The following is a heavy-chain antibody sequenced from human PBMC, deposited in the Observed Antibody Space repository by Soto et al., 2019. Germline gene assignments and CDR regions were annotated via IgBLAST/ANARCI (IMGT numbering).Heavy chain of an antibody. Sequence: LTCAILGDSVSSNSAAWNWIRQSPSRGLEWLGRTYFRSKWHYGYAVSVRSRITIKPDTSKNQFSLQLNSVTPEDTAVYYCARSGQWLTTWGQGTLVTVSS. CDR3: ARSGQWLTT. CDR1: GDSVSSNSAA. J-gene: IGHJ5*02. V-gene: IGHV6-1*01. CDR2: TYFRSKWHY. D-gene: IGHD6-19*01.